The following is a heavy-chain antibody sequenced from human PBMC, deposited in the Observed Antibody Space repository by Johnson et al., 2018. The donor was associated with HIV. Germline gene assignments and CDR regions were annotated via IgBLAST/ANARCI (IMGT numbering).Heavy chain of an antibody. V-gene: IGHV3-30*04. J-gene: IGHJ3*02. Sequence: QVQLVESGGGVVQPGRSLRLSCAASGFTFSSYAMHWVRQAPGKGLEWVANIKQDGSEKYYADSVKGRFSISRDNSKKKLYLQMNSLRPEDTAVYYCAKDRAEVVVVHDALDMWGQGTMVTVSS. CDR1: GFTFSSYA. CDR3: AKDRAEVVVVHDALDM. CDR2: IKQDGSEK. D-gene: IGHD3-22*01.